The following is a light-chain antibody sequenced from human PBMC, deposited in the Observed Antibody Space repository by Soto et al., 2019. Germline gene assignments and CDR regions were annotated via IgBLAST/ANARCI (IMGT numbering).Light chain of an antibody. CDR2: GGF. Sequence: IVLTQSPGTLSVSPGERVILSCRASQTLRNKLAWYQQKPGQAPRLLIYGGFTRATGIPARFSGSGSGTEFPLTIKSPQYEDFAIYYCRQHNDCPLTFGPGTKLDLK. V-gene: IGKV3-15*01. CDR1: QTLRNK. CDR3: RQHNDCPLT. J-gene: IGKJ3*01.